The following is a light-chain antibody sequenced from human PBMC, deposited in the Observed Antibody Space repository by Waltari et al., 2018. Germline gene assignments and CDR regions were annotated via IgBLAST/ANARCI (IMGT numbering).Light chain of an antibody. CDR3: ASYTSGSTHVA. CDR2: DVS. J-gene: IGLJ2*01. Sequence: QSALPQPAPVSGSPGQSITISCTGTSSDIGAYHYLSWYQQFPGKAPKLIIYDVSKRPSGVSNRFSGSKSGDSASLTISGLQVDDEAHYHCASYTSGSTHVAFGGGTQVTVL. V-gene: IGLV2-14*01. CDR1: SSDIGAYHY.